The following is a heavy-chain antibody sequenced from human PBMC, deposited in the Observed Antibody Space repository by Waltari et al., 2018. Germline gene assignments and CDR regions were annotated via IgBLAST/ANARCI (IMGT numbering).Heavy chain of an antibody. J-gene: IGHJ4*02. CDR2: SYHSGST. Sequence: QVQLQESGPGLVKPSETLSLTCAVSGYSISSGYYWGWIRQPPGKGLEWIGSSYHSGSTYYNPSLKSLVTISVDTSKNQFSLKLSSVTAADTAVYYCARKVGGYQTFDYWGQGTLVTVSS. D-gene: IGHD5-18*01. CDR3: ARKVGGYQTFDY. CDR1: GYSISSGYY. V-gene: IGHV4-38-2*01.